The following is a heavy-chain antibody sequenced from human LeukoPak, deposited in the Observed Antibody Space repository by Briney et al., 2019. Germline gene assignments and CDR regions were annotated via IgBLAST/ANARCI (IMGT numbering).Heavy chain of an antibody. CDR2: ISYDGSNK. D-gene: IGHD6-19*01. J-gene: IGHJ5*02. CDR1: GFTFSSHA. CDR3: ARDHSSGWYGVFWFDP. Sequence: PGGSLRLSCAASGFTFSSHAMHWVRQAPGKGLEWVAVISYDGSNKYYADSVKGRFTISRDNSKNTLYLQMNSLRAEDTAVYYCARDHSSGWYGVFWFDPWGQGTLVTVSS. V-gene: IGHV3-30*04.